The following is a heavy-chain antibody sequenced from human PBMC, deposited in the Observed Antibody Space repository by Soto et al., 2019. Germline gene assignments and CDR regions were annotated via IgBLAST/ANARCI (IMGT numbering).Heavy chain of an antibody. CDR1: GYTFTSYD. J-gene: IGHJ5*02. CDR2: MNPNSGNT. CDR3: AIYDFWSGYRNDNWFDP. V-gene: IGHV1-8*01. D-gene: IGHD3-3*01. Sequence: ASVKVSCKASGYTFTSYDINWVRQATGQGLEWMGWMNPNSGNTGYAQKFQGRVTMARNTSISTAYMELSSLRSEDTAVYYCAIYDFWSGYRNDNWFDPWGQGTLVTVSS.